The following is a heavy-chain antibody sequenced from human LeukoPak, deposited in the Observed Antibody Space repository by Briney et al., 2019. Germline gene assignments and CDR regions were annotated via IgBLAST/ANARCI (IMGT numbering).Heavy chain of an antibody. Sequence: SETLSLTCTVSGGSISSYYWSWIRQPPGKGLEWIGYIYYSGSTNYNPSLKSRVTISVDTSKNQFSLKLSSVTAADTAVYYCARLTSPYCSSTSCNPTLYNWFDPWGQGTLVTVSS. V-gene: IGHV4-59*12. CDR1: GGSISSYY. CDR2: IYYSGST. D-gene: IGHD2-2*01. CDR3: ARLTSPYCSSTSCNPTLYNWFDP. J-gene: IGHJ5*02.